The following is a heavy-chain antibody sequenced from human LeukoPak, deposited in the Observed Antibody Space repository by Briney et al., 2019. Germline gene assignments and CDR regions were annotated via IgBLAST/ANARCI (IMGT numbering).Heavy chain of an antibody. V-gene: IGHV3-23*01. D-gene: IGHD3-10*01. Sequence: GGSLRLFCAASGFTFTTYAMSWVRQAPGKGLEWVSDISGSGRSTYYADSVKGRFTISRDNSKNTLYLQMNSLRAEDTAVYYCAKVGGSGTYYPHFEDWGQGTLVTVSS. CDR2: ISGSGRST. J-gene: IGHJ4*02. CDR1: GFTFTTYA. CDR3: AKVGGSGTYYPHFED.